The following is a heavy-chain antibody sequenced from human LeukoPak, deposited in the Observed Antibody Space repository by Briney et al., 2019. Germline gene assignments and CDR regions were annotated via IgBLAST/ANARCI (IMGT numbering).Heavy chain of an antibody. D-gene: IGHD5-12*01. CDR3: ARGGDIVATMYFDY. Sequence: SETLSLTCTVSGGSISSSSYYWGWIRQPPGKGLEWIGSIYYSGSTNYNPSLKSRVTISVDTSKNQFSLKLSSVTAADTAVYYCARGGDIVATMYFDYWGQGTLVTVSS. CDR2: IYYSGST. J-gene: IGHJ4*02. V-gene: IGHV4-39*07. CDR1: GGSISSSSYY.